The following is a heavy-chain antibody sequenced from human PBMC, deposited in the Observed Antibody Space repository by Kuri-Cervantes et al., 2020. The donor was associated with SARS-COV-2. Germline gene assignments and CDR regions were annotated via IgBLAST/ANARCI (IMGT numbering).Heavy chain of an antibody. CDR3: ASPGGFLDV. D-gene: IGHD4-23*01. CDR1: GGSFSGYY. CDR2: INHSGST. Sequence: GSLRLSCAVYGGSFSGYYWSWIRKPPGKGLEWIGEINHSGSTNYNPSLKSRVTISVDTSKNQFSLKLSSVTAADTAVYYCASPGGFLDVWGKGTTVTVSS. V-gene: IGHV4-34*01. J-gene: IGHJ6*04.